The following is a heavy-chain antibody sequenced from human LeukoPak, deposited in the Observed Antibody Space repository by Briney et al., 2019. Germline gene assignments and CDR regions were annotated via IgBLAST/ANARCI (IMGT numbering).Heavy chain of an antibody. CDR3: AGDGYGGNGYFYY. CDR1: VYTHTGYH. J-gene: IGHJ4*02. D-gene: IGHD4-23*01. Sequence: GASVNVTCKSCVYTHTGYHTHWVRQARGQGLEGMGWIIPNSGGTNYAQKFQGRVTMPRHTSISTAYMELSRLRSDDTAVYYCAGDGYGGNGYFYYCGEGSLVTV. CDR2: IIPNSGGT. V-gene: IGHV1-2*02.